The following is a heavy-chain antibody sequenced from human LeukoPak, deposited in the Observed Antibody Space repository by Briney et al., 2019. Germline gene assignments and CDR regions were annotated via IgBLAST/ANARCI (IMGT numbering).Heavy chain of an antibody. D-gene: IGHD3-3*01. J-gene: IGHJ5*02. CDR2: INHSGST. CDR3: ARGRYDFWSEILPGDWFDP. CDR1: GGSFSGYY. Sequence: SETLSLTCAVYGGSFSGYYWSWIRQPPGKGLEWIGEINHSGSTNYNPSLKSRVTISVDTSKNQFSLTLSPVTGADTAVYYCARGRYDFWSEILPGDWFDPWGQGTLVTVSS. V-gene: IGHV4-34*01.